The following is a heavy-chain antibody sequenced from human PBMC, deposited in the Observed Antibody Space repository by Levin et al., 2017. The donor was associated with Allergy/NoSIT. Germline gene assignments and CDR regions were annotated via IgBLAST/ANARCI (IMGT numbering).Heavy chain of an antibody. CDR1: GGSISSGDYY. CDR3: AREVVVVVPAAPGAGWFDP. J-gene: IGHJ5*02. CDR2: IYYSGST. D-gene: IGHD2-2*01. Sequence: SCTVSGGSISSGDYYWSWIRQPPGKGLEWIGYIYYSGSTYYNPSLKSRVTISVDTSKNQFSLKLSSVTAADTAVYYCAREVVVVVPAAPGAGWFDPWGQGTLVTVSS. V-gene: IGHV4-30-4*01.